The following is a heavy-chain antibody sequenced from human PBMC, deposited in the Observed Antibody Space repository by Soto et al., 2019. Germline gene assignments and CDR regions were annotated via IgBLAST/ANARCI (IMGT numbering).Heavy chain of an antibody. CDR3: ARDRAYYGGYSHGGGDY. Sequence: QVQLVESGGGVVQPGRSLRLSCAASGFTFSSYGMHWVRQAPGKGLEWVAVIWYDGSNKYYADSVKGRFTISRDNSKNTLYLQMNSLRAEDTAVYYCARDRAYYGGYSHGGGDYWGQGTLVTVSS. CDR1: GFTFSSYG. V-gene: IGHV3-33*01. J-gene: IGHJ4*02. D-gene: IGHD4-17*01. CDR2: IWYDGSNK.